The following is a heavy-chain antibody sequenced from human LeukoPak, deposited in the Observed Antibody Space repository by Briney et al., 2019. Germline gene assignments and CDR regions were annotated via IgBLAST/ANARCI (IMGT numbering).Heavy chain of an antibody. CDR3: AKDQQDIVVVPAAIEAYYYYMDV. V-gene: IGHV3-30*02. D-gene: IGHD2-2*02. CDR2: IRYDGSNK. Sequence: PGGSLRLSCAASGFSFSSYWMHWVRQAPGKGLEWVAFIRYDGSNKYYADSVKGRFTISRDNSKNTLYLQMNSLRAEDTAVYYCAKDQQDIVVVPAAIEAYYYYMDVWGKGTTVTVSS. J-gene: IGHJ6*03. CDR1: GFSFSSYW.